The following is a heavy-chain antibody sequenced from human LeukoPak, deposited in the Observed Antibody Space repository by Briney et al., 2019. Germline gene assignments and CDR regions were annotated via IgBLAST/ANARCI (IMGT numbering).Heavy chain of an antibody. CDR2: INHSGSN. Sequence: PSETLSLTCAVYGGSFSGYYWSWIRQPPGKGLEWVGEINHSGSNNYNPSLKSRVTISVDTSKNQFSLKLSSVTAADTAVYYCARHGDYYGSGSRYWGQGTLVNVSS. D-gene: IGHD3-10*01. CDR3: ARHGDYYGSGSRY. V-gene: IGHV4-34*01. CDR1: GGSFSGYY. J-gene: IGHJ4*02.